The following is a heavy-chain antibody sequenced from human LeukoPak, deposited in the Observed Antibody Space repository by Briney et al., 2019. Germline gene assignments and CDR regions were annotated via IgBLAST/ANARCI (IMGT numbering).Heavy chain of an antibody. V-gene: IGHV4-59*08. D-gene: IGHD2-2*02. Sequence: SETLSLTCTVSGGSISSYYWSWIRQPPGKGLERIGYIYYSGSTNYNPSLKSRVTISVDTSKNQFSLKLSSVTAADTAVYYCASYTNDAFDIWGQGTMVTVSS. CDR2: IYYSGST. J-gene: IGHJ3*02. CDR3: ASYTNDAFDI. CDR1: GGSISSYY.